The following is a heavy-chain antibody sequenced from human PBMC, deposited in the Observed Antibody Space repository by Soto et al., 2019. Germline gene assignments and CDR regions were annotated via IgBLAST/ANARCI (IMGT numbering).Heavy chain of an antibody. CDR3: ARDSPAGSGWSNNWFDR. CDR1: GGSVSSGSYY. Sequence: PSETLSLTCTVSGGSVSSGSYYWSWIRQPPGKGLEWIGYIYYSGSTNYNPSLKSRVTISVDTSKNQFSLKLSSVTAADTAVYYCARDSPAGSGWSNNWFDRWGQGTLVTVSS. D-gene: IGHD6-19*01. CDR2: IYYSGST. J-gene: IGHJ5*02. V-gene: IGHV4-61*01.